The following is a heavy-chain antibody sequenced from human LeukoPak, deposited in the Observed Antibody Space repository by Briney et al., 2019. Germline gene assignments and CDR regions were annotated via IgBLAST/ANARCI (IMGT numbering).Heavy chain of an antibody. Sequence: GASVKVSFKASGGTFSSYAISWVRQAPGQGLEWMGRIIPILGIANYAQKFQGRVTITADKSTSTAYMELSSLRSEDTAVYYCARRAIVVVPAATETGFDYWGQGTLVTVSS. CDR3: ARRAIVVVPAATETGFDY. V-gene: IGHV1-69*04. CDR2: IIPILGIA. CDR1: GGTFSSYA. J-gene: IGHJ4*02. D-gene: IGHD2-2*01.